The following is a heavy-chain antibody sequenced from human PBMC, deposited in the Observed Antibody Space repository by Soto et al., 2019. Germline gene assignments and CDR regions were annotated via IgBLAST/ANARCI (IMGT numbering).Heavy chain of an antibody. D-gene: IGHD3-9*01. CDR2: MNPNSGNT. Sequence: QVQLVQSGAEVKKPGASVKVSCKASGYTFTSYDINWVRQATGQGLEWMGWMNPNSGNTGYAQKFQGRVTMTRNTSISTAYMELSSLRSEDTAVYYCARGSNFDWLNEYDAFDIWGQRTMVTVSS. V-gene: IGHV1-8*01. CDR1: GYTFTSYD. J-gene: IGHJ3*02. CDR3: ARGSNFDWLNEYDAFDI.